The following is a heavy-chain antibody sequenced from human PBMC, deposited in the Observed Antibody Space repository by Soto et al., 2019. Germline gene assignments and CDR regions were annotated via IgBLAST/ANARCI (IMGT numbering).Heavy chain of an antibody. CDR1: GYTXTSYG. D-gene: IGHD3-22*01. CDR3: ARDVATMIVRGYSYGMDV. V-gene: IGHV1-18*01. CDR2: ISAHNGNT. J-gene: IGHJ6*02. Sequence: XKVSCKASGYTXTSYGINCVRQAPGQGLDWMGWISAHNGNTNYAQKLQGRVTMTTETSTSTAYMELRSLRSEDTAVYYCARDVATMIVRGYSYGMDVWGQGTTVTVS.